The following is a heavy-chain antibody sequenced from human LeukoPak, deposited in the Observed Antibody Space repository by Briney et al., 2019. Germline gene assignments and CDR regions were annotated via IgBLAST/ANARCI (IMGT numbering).Heavy chain of an antibody. CDR2: ISSISSYI. V-gene: IGHV3-21*01. J-gene: IGHJ4*02. CDR3: ARDLLNYGAKGPLVS. D-gene: IGHD4-23*01. Sequence: GGSLRLSCAASGFTFSSYSMTWVRQAPGKGLEWVSSISSISSYIYYADSVKGRFTISRDNAKNSLYLQMNSLRAEGTAVYYCARDLLNYGAKGPLVSWGQGTLVTVSS. CDR1: GFTFSSYS.